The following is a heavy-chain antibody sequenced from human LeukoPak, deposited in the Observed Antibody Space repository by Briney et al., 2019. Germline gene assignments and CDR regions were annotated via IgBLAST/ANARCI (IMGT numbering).Heavy chain of an antibody. D-gene: IGHD2-21*01. V-gene: IGHV4-59*01. Sequence: SETLSLTCTVSGGSISSYYWSWIRQPPGKGLEWIGYIYYSGSTNYNASLKSRVTISVDTSKNQFSLKLSSVTAADTALYYCATRPPGETYIAVFDYWGQGTLVTVSS. CDR1: GGSISSYY. CDR3: ATRPPGETYIAVFDY. CDR2: IYYSGST. J-gene: IGHJ4*02.